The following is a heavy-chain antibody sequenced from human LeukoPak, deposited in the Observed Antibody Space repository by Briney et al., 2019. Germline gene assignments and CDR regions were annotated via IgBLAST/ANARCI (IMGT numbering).Heavy chain of an antibody. CDR1: GFTFSSYA. J-gene: IGHJ4*02. CDR2: FSGSGSST. CDR3: AKDLVMLYYYGSGSPEGLDY. V-gene: IGHV3-23*01. Sequence: PGGSLRLSCTASGFTFSSYAMSWVRQAPGKGLEWVSAFSGSGSSTYYADSVKGRFTISRDNSKNTLYLQMNSLRAEDTAVYYCAKDLVMLYYYGSGSPEGLDYWGQGTLVTVSS. D-gene: IGHD3-10*01.